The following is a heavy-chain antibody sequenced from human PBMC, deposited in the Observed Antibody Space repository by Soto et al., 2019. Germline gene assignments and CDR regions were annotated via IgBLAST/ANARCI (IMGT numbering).Heavy chain of an antibody. CDR3: ARVGRGVYGMDV. V-gene: IGHV3-48*02. D-gene: IGHD2-8*01. J-gene: IGHJ6*02. Sequence: VGSLRLSCAASGFTFSSYSINWVRQAPGKGLEWFSYITSDSSTISYADSVKGRFTVSRDNAKNSLYLQMNSLRDEDTAVYYCARVGRGVYGMDVWGQGTSVTVSS. CDR2: ITSDSSTI. CDR1: GFTFSSYS.